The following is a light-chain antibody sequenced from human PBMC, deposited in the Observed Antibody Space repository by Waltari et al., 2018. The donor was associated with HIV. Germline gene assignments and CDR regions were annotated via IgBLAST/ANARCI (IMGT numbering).Light chain of an antibody. J-gene: IGLJ3*02. CDR2: SNK. Sequence: QSFLTQPPSASGTPGRRVVISCSGNTSNVGSNPVNWYRQVPGTAPKLLMFSNKQRPSGGTDRFSGSKSGTSASLAIKGLQSEDEADYYCAARDDSLNVWVFGGGTKLTVL. CDR3: AARDDSLNVWV. V-gene: IGLV1-44*01. CDR1: TSNVGSNP.